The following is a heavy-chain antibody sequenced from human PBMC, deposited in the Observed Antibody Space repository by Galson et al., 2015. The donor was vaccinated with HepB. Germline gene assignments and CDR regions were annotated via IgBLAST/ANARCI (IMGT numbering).Heavy chain of an antibody. CDR1: GFTFSSTW. J-gene: IGHJ4*02. D-gene: IGHD1-14*01. V-gene: IGHV3-74*01. CDR3: VREPGAPGYFDS. CDR2: ISSDGSVT. Sequence: SLRLSCAASGFTFSSTWMHWVRQAPGKGLVWVSRISSDGSVTNYADSVKGRFTISSDNAKNTLYLQMNSLRVYDTAVYYCVREPGAPGYFDSWGQGTLVTVSS.